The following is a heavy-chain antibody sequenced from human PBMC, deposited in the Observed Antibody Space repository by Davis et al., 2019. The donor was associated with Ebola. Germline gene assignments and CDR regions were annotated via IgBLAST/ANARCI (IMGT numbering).Heavy chain of an antibody. CDR2: IDDGPRNI. D-gene: IGHD6-19*01. J-gene: IGHJ4*02. CDR3: TTRLVNHFDY. CDR1: GFTFSSYT. Sequence: GESLKISCAASGFTFSSYTLNWVRQAPGKGPEWVSTIDDGPRNIHYADSVRGRSTISRDDSLSTVFLQMDALRAEDTALYYCTTRLVNHFDYWGQGTQVTVSS. V-gene: IGHV3-23*01.